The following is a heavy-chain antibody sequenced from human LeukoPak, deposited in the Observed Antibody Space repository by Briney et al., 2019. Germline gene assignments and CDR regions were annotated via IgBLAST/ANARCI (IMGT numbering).Heavy chain of an antibody. Sequence: PGGSLRLSCAASGFTFSNYEMNWVRQAPGKGLEWVSAIRGSGGSTYYADSVKGRFTISRDNSMNTLSLQMNSLRAEDTALYYCAKSSSWTYHYLDYWGQGALVSVSS. CDR1: GFTFSNYE. CDR3: AKSSSWTYHYLDY. CDR2: IRGSGGST. J-gene: IGHJ4*02. V-gene: IGHV3-23*01. D-gene: IGHD6-13*01.